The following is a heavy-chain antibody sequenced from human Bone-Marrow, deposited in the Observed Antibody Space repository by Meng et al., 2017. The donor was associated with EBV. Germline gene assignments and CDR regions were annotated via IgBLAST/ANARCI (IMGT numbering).Heavy chain of an antibody. Sequence: VDLVVSGEGSVQPGGLLGRSVAASEFTFSSYWMHWGCQAPGKGLVWVSRINSDGSSTSYADSVKGRFSISRDNAKNTLYLQMNSLTVDDTAIYYCVRGYGGSYLGGDHWGQGTLVTVSS. J-gene: IGHJ5*02. CDR3: VRGYGGSYLGGDH. CDR2: INSDGSST. V-gene: IGHV3-74*01. D-gene: IGHD1-26*01. CDR1: EFTFSSYW.